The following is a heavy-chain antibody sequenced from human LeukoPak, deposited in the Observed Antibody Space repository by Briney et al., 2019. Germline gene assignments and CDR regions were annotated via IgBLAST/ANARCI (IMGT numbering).Heavy chain of an antibody. D-gene: IGHD3-10*01. CDR2: IKQDGNDK. CDR3: VRDPGDY. J-gene: IGHJ4*02. V-gene: IGHV3-7*01. Sequence: GRSLRLSCAASGFTFSNYWMTWVRQAPGKGLEWVASIKQDGNDKFYVDSVKGRFTISRDNAKDSLYLQMNSLRAEDTAVYYCVRDPGDYWGQGTLVTVSS. CDR1: GFTFSNYW.